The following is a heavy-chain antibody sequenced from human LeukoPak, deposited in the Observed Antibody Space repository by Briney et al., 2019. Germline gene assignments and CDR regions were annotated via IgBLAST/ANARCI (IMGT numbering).Heavy chain of an antibody. V-gene: IGHV3-21*01. CDR3: ARALTTLTYEGY. D-gene: IGHD1-1*01. CDR1: GFTFDDYA. CDR2: ISGSNSYI. J-gene: IGHJ4*02. Sequence: GRSLRLSCAASGFTFDDYAMHWIRQAPGKGLEWVSSISGSNSYIFYADSVKGRFTVSRDNAKDSLYLQMNGLRAEDTAVYYCARALTTLTYEGYWGQGTLVTVSS.